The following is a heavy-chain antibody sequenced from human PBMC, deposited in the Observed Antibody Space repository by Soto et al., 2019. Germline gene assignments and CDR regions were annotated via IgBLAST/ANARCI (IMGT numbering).Heavy chain of an antibody. Sequence: SETLSLTCTVSGGSISSYYWSWIRQPPGKGLEWIGYIYYSGSTNYNPSLKSRVTISVDTSKNQFSLKLSSVTAADTAVYYCARDRYDSSGYYPPYYYYYSGIDVWGQGTTVTVSS. D-gene: IGHD3-22*01. CDR2: IYYSGST. V-gene: IGHV4-59*01. J-gene: IGHJ6*02. CDR3: ARDRYDSSGYYPPYYYYYSGIDV. CDR1: GGSISSYY.